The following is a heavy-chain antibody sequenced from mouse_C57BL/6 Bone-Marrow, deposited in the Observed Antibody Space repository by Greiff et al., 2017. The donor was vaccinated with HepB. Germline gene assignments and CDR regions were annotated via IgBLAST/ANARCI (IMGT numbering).Heavy chain of an antibody. CDR1: GYSFTGYY. CDR3: ARGHWGCGGTLYWYFDV. V-gene: IGHV1-42*01. Sequence: EVQLQQSGPELVKPGASVKISCKASGYSFTGYYMNWVKQSPEKSLEWIGEINPSTGGTTYNQKFKAKATLTVDKSSSTAYMQHKSLTSEDSAVYYCARGHWGCGGTLYWYFDVWGTGTTVTVSS. J-gene: IGHJ1*03. D-gene: IGHD4-1*01. CDR2: INPSTGGT.